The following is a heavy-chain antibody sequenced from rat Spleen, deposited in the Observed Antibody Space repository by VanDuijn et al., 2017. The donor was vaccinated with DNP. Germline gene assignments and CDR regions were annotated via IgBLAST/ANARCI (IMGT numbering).Heavy chain of an antibody. J-gene: IGHJ3*01. V-gene: IGHV5-29*01. CDR2: ISYDGRSA. CDR1: GFTFSDYF. D-gene: IGHD1-2*01. Sequence: EVQLVGSGGGLVQPGRSLKLSCAASGFTFSDYFMAWARQAPTKGLEWVAAISYDGRSAYYPDSVKGRFTISRDNAENTVYLQMNSLRSEDTATYYCAKGNSSYYDWFAYWGQGTLVTVSS. CDR3: AKGNSSYYDWFAY.